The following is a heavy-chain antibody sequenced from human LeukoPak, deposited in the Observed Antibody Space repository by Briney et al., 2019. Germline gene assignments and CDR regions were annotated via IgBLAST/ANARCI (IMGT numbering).Heavy chain of an antibody. CDR1: GFTFDDYA. V-gene: IGHV3-43*02. J-gene: IGHJ4*02. CDR2: ISGDGGST. D-gene: IGHD1-26*01. CDR3: AKDRSPRSRGYFDY. Sequence: GGSLRLSCAASGFTFDDYAMHWVRQAPGKGPEWVSLISGDGGSTYYADSVKGRFTISRDNSKNSLYLQMNSLRTEDTALYYCAKDRSPRSRGYFDYWGQGTLVTVSS.